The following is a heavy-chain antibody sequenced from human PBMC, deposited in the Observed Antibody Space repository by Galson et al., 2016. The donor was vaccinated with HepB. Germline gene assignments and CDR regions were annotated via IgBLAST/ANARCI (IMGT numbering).Heavy chain of an antibody. D-gene: IGHD3-16*01. CDR3: AKWASYRTWFDP. CDR1: GYTFTTSW. CDR2: IYPSDSKP. Sequence: QSGAEVKKAGESLKISCKASGYTFTTSWIAWVRQRPGKGLEWMGVIYPSDSKPRYSPSFQGQVTISADQSTTTAYLEWSSLKASDTATYYCAKWASYRTWFDPWGRGTQVTV. V-gene: IGHV5-51*01. J-gene: IGHJ5*02.